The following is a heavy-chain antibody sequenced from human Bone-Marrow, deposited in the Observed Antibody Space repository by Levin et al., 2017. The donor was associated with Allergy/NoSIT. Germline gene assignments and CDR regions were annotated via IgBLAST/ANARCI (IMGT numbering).Heavy chain of an antibody. CDR2: ISYSGDT. D-gene: IGHD1-20*01. CDR3: EGDQRRKNKWNDSCDY. Sequence: SQTLSLTCTVSGGSISSGYYYWTWIRQHPGRGLEWIGYISYSGDTYYNPSLESRVTISGDMSKNQFSLKLTSVTAADTAVYYCEGDQRRKNKWNDSCDYWGQGALISVS. J-gene: IGHJ4*02. V-gene: IGHV4-31*03. CDR1: GGSISSGYYY.